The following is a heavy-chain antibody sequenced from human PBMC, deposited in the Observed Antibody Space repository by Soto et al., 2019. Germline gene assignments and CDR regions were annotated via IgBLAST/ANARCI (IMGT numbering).Heavy chain of an antibody. V-gene: IGHV3-11*06. Sequence: QVQLVESGGGLVKPGGSLRLSCAASGFTFSDYYMSWIRQAPGKGLEWVSYISSSSSYTNYADSVKGRFTISRDNAQNSLYLQMNSLRAEDTAVYYCARGSGWLMEPMIFDPWGQVNLVTVSS. CDR2: ISSSSSYT. CDR1: GFTFSDYY. D-gene: IGHD6-19*01. CDR3: ARGSGWLMEPMIFDP. J-gene: IGHJ5*02.